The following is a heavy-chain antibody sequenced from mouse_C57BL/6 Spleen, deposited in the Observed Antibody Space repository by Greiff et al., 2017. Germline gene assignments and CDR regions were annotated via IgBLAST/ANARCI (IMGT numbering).Heavy chain of an antibody. CDR1: GYTFTSYN. CDR3: ARSNYENAMDY. Sequence: LQESGAELVRPGASVKMSCKASGYTFTSYNMHWVKQTPRQGLEWIGAVYPGNGDTYYNQKFKGKATLTVDKSSSPAYMQLSSLTSEDSAVSFCARSNYENAMDYWGQGTSVTVSS. J-gene: IGHJ4*01. D-gene: IGHD2-5*01. CDR2: VYPGNGDT. V-gene: IGHV1-12*01.